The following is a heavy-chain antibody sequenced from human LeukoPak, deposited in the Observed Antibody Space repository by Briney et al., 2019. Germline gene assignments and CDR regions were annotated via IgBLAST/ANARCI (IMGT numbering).Heavy chain of an antibody. J-gene: IGHJ4*02. V-gene: IGHV4-59*08. CDR3: ARLGSGSYRYYFDY. D-gene: IGHD1-26*01. CDR2: IYYSGST. Sequence: SETLSLTCTVSGGSISSYYWSWLRQPPGKGLEWIGYIYYSGSTNYNPSLKSRVTISVDTSKNQFSLKLSSVTAADTAVYYCARLGSGSYRYYFDYWGQGTLVTVSS. CDR1: GGSISSYY.